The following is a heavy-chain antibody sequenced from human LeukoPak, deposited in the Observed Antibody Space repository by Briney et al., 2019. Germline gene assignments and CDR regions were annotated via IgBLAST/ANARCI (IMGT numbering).Heavy chain of an antibody. Sequence: SQTLSLTCAISGDSVSSNSAAWFWIRLSPSRGLEWLGRTYYRSKWYTEYAVSVKSRITINPDTSKNQFSLQLSSVNPEDTAVYYCARLGSGSNYWGQGTLVTVSS. D-gene: IGHD3-10*01. CDR2: TYYRSKWYT. CDR1: GDSVSSNSAA. V-gene: IGHV6-1*01. J-gene: IGHJ4*02. CDR3: ARLGSGSNY.